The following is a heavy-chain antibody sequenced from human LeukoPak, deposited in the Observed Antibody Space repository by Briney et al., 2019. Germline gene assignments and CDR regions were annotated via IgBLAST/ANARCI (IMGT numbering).Heavy chain of an antibody. D-gene: IGHD2-21*02. CDR2: INWNGGST. J-gene: IGHJ4*02. Sequence: GGSLRLSCAVSGFTFGDYGMSWVRQAPGKGLEWVSGINWNGGSTGYADSVKGRFTISRDNAKKPLYLKMNSLRGEDTASYYCVRDYCGGDCYPFDYWGQGTLVTVSS. CDR1: GFTFGDYG. V-gene: IGHV3-20*04. CDR3: VRDYCGGDCYPFDY.